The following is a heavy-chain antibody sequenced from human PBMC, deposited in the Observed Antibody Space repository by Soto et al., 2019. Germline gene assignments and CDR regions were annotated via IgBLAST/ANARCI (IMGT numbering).Heavy chain of an antibody. J-gene: IGHJ4*02. D-gene: IGHD2-15*01. CDR3: TAYCSGGSCPY. CDR2: IKSKTDGGTT. CDR1: GFTFNYAW. Sequence: EVQLVESGGALVKHGGSLRLSCAASGFTFNYAWMNWVRQAPGKGLEWVGRIKSKTDGGTTDYAAPVEGRFTVSRDDSKNTLYLQMNSLKTEDTAVYYCTAYCSGGSCPYWGQGTLVTVSS. V-gene: IGHV3-15*07.